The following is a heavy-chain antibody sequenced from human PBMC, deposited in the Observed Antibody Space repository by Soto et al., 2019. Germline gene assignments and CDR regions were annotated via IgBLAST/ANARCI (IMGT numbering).Heavy chain of an antibody. CDR1: GFTFSNYA. CDR3: ARPHLYCTGGTCYFPEYLQY. D-gene: IGHD2-15*01. V-gene: IGHV3-23*01. Sequence: EVQLLESGGGVVQPGGSLRLSCTASGFTFSNYAMSWLRQAPGKGLEWVSAVSHDGDSTYYADSVKGRFTISRDNSKNTLYLQVNSLRADVTAVYYCARPHLYCTGGTCYFPEYLQYWGQGTLVTVSS. CDR2: VSHDGDST. J-gene: IGHJ1*01.